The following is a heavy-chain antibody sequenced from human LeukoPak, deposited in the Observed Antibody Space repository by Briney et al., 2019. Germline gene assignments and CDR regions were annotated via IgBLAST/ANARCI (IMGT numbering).Heavy chain of an antibody. Sequence: ASVKVSCKASGYTFTNYYTHCVRQAPGQGLEWMGIINPSGGSTTYAQSFQGRVTMTRDTSTSPVYMELSSLRSEDTAVYYCARASIYSYGYSFDYWGHGTLVTVSS. D-gene: IGHD5-18*01. CDR2: INPSGGST. CDR3: ARASIYSYGYSFDY. CDR1: GYTFTNYY. J-gene: IGHJ4*01. V-gene: IGHV1-46*03.